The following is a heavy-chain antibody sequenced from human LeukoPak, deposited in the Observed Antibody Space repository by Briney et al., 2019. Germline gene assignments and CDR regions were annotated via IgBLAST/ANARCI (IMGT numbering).Heavy chain of an antibody. D-gene: IGHD6-19*01. V-gene: IGHV4-30-2*01. CDR3: GSYAVAGGGDY. J-gene: IGHJ4*02. CDR1: GGSISSGGYS. CDR2: IHPSGTT. Sequence: PSQTLSLTCAVSGGSISSGGYSWSWIRQPPGKGREWIGYIHPSGTTYYSPSLKSRVTISVERSKHQFSLKLSSVTAADTAVYYCGSYAVAGGGDYWGQGTLVTVSS.